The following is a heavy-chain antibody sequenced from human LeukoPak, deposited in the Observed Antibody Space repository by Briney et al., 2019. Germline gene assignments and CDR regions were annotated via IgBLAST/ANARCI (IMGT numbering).Heavy chain of an antibody. CDR1: GFTFSSYA. V-gene: IGHV3-30-3*01. J-gene: IGHJ4*02. CDR3: ARDWFGESPFDY. CDR2: ISYDGSNK. D-gene: IGHD3-10*01. Sequence: PGGSLRLSCAASGFTFSSYAMHWVRQAPGKGLEWVAVISYDGSNKYYADSVKGRFTISRDNSKNTLYLQMNSLRAEDTAVYYCARDWFGESPFDYGGQGTLVTVS.